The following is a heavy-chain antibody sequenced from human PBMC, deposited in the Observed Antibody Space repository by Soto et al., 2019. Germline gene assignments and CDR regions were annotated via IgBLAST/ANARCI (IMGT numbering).Heavy chain of an antibody. CDR3: ARIKFLGGDPTSYYYYYYYMDV. Sequence: QVTLKESGPVLVKPTETLTLTCTVSGFSLSNARMGVSWIRQPPGKALEWLAHIFSNDEKSYSTSLKSRLTISKDTSKSQVVLTMTNMDPVETATYYCARIKFLGGDPTSYYYYYYYMDVWGKGTTVTVSS. D-gene: IGHD4-17*01. V-gene: IGHV2-26*01. CDR1: GFSLSNARMG. J-gene: IGHJ6*03. CDR2: IFSNDEK.